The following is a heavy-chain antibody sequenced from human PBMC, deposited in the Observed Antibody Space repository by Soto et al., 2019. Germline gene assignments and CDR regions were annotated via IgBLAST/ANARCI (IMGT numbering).Heavy chain of an antibody. CDR2: IYTSGST. CDR1: GGSISSYY. D-gene: IGHD2-2*01. V-gene: IGHV4-4*07. CDR3: ARACSSNSCYDVFDY. Sequence: PSENLSLTCTVSGGSISSYYWSCIRQPAGKGLEWIGRIYTSGSTNYNPSLKSRVTMSVDTSKNQFSLKLSSVTAADTAVYYCARACSSNSCYDVFDYWGQGTLVTVSS. J-gene: IGHJ4*02.